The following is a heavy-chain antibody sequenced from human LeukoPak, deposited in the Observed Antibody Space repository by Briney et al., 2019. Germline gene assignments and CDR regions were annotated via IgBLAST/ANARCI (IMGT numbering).Heavy chain of an antibody. V-gene: IGHV3-7*01. CDR2: IKQDGSQK. Sequence: PGGSLSLSCAASGFTFSSYWMTWVRQAPGKGLEWVANIKQDGSQKYYVDSVKGRFTISRDNAKNSVYLQMNSLRAEDTAVYYCARLLTGSPASFGYWGQGTLVTVSS. CDR3: ARLLTGSPASFGY. CDR1: GFTFSSYW. J-gene: IGHJ4*02. D-gene: IGHD7-27*01.